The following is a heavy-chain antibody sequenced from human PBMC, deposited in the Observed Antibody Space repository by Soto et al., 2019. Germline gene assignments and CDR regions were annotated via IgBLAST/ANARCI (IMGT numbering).Heavy chain of an antibody. CDR3: AKDRRAGGNYGFYSDF. V-gene: IGHV3-23*01. J-gene: IGHJ4*02. Sequence: EVQLLESGGGLVQPGGSRRLSCAASGFTFSSYGMTWVRQAPGKGLEWVSFSSATGAGTYYADSVQGRFTISRDNSKNTLYLEMTSLRADDTAVYYCAKDRRAGGNYGFYSDFWGQGALVIVSS. CDR2: SSATGAGT. D-gene: IGHD1-7*01. CDR1: GFTFSSYG.